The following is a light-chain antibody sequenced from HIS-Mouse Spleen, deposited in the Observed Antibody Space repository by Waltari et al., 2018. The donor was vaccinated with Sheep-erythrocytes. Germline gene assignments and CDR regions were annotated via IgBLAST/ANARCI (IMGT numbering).Light chain of an antibody. CDR2: DVS. V-gene: IGLV2-11*01. CDR1: RRDCGGSYA. Sequence: QSALTQPRSVTGSPGQSVNISCPGTRRDCGGSYAASWYQQHPGKAPKLMIYDVSKRPSGVPDRFSGSKSGNTASLTISGLQAEDEADYYCCSYAGSYNHVFATGTKVTVL. J-gene: IGLJ1*01. CDR3: CSYAGSYNHV.